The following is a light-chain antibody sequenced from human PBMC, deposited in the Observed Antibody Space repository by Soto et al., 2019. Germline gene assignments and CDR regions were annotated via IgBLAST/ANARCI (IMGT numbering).Light chain of an antibody. J-gene: IGKJ1*01. V-gene: IGKV1-5*03. CDR3: QHYNSYSEA. Sequence: DIQMTQSPSTLSGSVGDRVTITCRASQTISSWLAWYQQKPGKAPKLLIYKASTLKSGVPLRFSGSGSGTEFTLTISSLQPEDFATYYCQHYNSYSEAFCQGTKLELK. CDR2: KAS. CDR1: QTISSW.